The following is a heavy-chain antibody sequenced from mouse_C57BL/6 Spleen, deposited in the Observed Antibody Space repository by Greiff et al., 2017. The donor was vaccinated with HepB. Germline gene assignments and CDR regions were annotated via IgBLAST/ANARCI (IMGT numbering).Heavy chain of an antibody. V-gene: IGHV5-9-1*02. D-gene: IGHD2-3*01. CDR3: TRERDGYFFDY. CDR1: GFTFSSYA. CDR2: ISSGGDYI. J-gene: IGHJ2*01. Sequence: EVNVVESGEGLVKPGGSLKLSCAASGFTFSSYAMSWVRQTPEKRLEWVAYISSGGDYIYYADTVKGRFTISRDNARNTLYLQMSSLKSEDTAMYYCTRERDGYFFDYWGQGTTLTVSS.